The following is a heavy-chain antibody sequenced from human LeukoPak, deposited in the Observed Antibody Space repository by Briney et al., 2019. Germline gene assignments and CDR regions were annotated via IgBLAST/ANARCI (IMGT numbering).Heavy chain of an antibody. CDR3: ARERGGGNIVVVPAAISCWFDP. D-gene: IGHD2-2*01. CDR2: IIPIFGTA. CDR1: GGTFSSYA. J-gene: IGHJ5*02. Sequence: SVKVSCKASGGTFSSYAISWVRQAPGQGLEWMGGIIPIFGTANYAQKFQGSVTITADESTSTAYMELSSLRSEDTAVYYCARERGGGNIVVVPAAISCWFDPWGQGTLVTVSS. V-gene: IGHV1-69*13.